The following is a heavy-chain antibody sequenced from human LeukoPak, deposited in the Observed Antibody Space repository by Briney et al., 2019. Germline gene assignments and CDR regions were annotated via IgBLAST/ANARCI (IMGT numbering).Heavy chain of an antibody. CDR3: ARCDVDIVATIGFDP. Sequence: SVKVSCKASGGTFSSYAISWVRQAPGQGLEWMGRVIPIFGIANYAQKFQGRVTITADKSTSTAYMELSSLRSEDTAVYYRARCDVDIVATIGFDPWGQGTLVTVSS. V-gene: IGHV1-69*04. CDR1: GGTFSSYA. J-gene: IGHJ5*02. CDR2: VIPIFGIA. D-gene: IGHD5-12*01.